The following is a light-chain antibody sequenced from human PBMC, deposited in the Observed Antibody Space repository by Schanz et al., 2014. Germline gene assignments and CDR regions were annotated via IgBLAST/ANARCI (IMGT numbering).Light chain of an antibody. J-gene: IGLJ2*01. Sequence: QSALTQPASVSGSPGQSITISCTGTSSDIGGYNFVSWYQQHPGKAPKLMIYDVSNRPSGVSNRFSGSKSGNTASLTVSGLQADDEGDYYCSSYAGNNKLLFGGGTKLTV. CDR2: DVS. CDR1: SSDIGGYNF. V-gene: IGLV2-14*01. CDR3: SSYAGNNKLL.